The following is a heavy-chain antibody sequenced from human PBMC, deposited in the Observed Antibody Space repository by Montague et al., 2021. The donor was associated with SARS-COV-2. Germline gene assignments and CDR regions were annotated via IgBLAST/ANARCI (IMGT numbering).Heavy chain of an antibody. J-gene: IGHJ4*02. V-gene: IGHV4-31*03. Sequence: TLSLTCTVSGGSISSGGYYWSWIRQHPGKGLEWIGYIYYSGSTYYNPSLKSRVTISVDTSKNQFSLKLSSVTAADTAVYYCARAPTIFGVVITNFGYWGQGTLVTV. CDR3: ARAPTIFGVVITNFGY. CDR1: GGSISSGGYY. D-gene: IGHD3-3*01. CDR2: IYYSGST.